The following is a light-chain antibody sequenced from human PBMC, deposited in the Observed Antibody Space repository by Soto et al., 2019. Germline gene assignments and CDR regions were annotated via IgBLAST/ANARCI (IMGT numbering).Light chain of an antibody. CDR2: AAS. J-gene: IGKJ2*02. CDR3: HQYYSYPRT. CDR1: QGISSY. V-gene: IGKV1-8*01. Sequence: AIRMTQSPSSLSASTGDRVTITCRASQGISSYLAWYQQKPGKAPKLLIYAASTLQSGVPSRCSGSGSWTDLTLTISCLQSEDFATYYWHQYYSYPRTFGQGTKLEIK.